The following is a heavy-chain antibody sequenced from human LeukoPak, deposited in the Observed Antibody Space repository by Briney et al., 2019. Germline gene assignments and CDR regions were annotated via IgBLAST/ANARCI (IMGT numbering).Heavy chain of an antibody. Sequence: SETLSLTCTVSGGSISSSSYYWGWIRQPPGKGLEWIGSIYYSGSTYYNPSLKSRVTISVDTSKNQFSLKLSSVTAADTAVYYRASSIYGLRYYFDYWGQGTLVTVSS. V-gene: IGHV4-39*07. CDR2: IYYSGST. D-gene: IGHD4-17*01. CDR1: GGSISSSSYY. CDR3: ASSIYGLRYYFDY. J-gene: IGHJ4*02.